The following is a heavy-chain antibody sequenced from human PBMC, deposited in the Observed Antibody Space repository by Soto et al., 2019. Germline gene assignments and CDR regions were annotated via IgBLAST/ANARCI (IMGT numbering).Heavy chain of an antibody. CDR1: GGTFSSYT. Sequence: QVQLVQSGAEVKKPGSSVKVSCKASGGTFSSYTISWVRQAPGQGLEWMGRIIPILGIANYAQKFQGRVTMTADKSTSTAYMELSSLRSEDTAVYYCARTEYSSGWYVNYYGMDVWGQGTTVTVSS. J-gene: IGHJ6*02. CDR3: ARTEYSSGWYVNYYGMDV. CDR2: IIPILGIA. V-gene: IGHV1-69*02. D-gene: IGHD6-19*01.